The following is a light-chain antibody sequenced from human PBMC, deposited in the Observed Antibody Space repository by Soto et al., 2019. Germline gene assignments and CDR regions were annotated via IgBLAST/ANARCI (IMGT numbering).Light chain of an antibody. Sequence: EIVMTQSPATLSVSPGERATLSCRASQSFRSNLAWYQQRPGQAPKLLIYNPSTRATGIPARFSGSGSGTEFTLTISSLQSEDFEIYYCQQYDNWPLTFGGGTKVDI. V-gene: IGKV3-15*01. J-gene: IGKJ4*01. CDR2: NPS. CDR1: QSFRSN. CDR3: QQYDNWPLT.